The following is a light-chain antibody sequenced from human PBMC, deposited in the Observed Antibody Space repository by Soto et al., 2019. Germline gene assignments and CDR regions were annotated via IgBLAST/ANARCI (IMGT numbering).Light chain of an antibody. Sequence: DIQMTQSPSSLSASVGDRVTITCRASQTISSYLNWYQQKPGKAPKVLIYAASSLQSAVPSRFSGSGSGTDFTLTISSLQPEDFATYYCQQSYGPPWTFGQGTKVEI. J-gene: IGKJ1*01. V-gene: IGKV1-39*01. CDR3: QQSYGPPWT. CDR2: AAS. CDR1: QTISSY.